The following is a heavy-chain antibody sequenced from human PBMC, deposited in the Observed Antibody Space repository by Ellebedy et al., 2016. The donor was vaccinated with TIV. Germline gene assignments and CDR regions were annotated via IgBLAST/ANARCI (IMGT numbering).Heavy chain of an antibody. CDR1: GFTFDDYA. Sequence: GESLKISXAASGFTFDDYAMHWVRQAPGKGLEWVSTISDSGGRTYYGDSVKGRFTISRDNSKSTLYLQMSSLGAQDTAVYYCAKRTTIASTGTPNFDYWGQGTLVTVSS. V-gene: IGHV3-23*01. CDR3: AKRTTIASTGTPNFDY. CDR2: ISDSGGRT. D-gene: IGHD6-13*01. J-gene: IGHJ4*02.